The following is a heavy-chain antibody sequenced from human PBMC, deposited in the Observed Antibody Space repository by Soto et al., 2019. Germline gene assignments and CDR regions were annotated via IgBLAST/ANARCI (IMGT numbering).Heavy chain of an antibody. V-gene: IGHV4-59*03. J-gene: IGHJ3*02. Sequence: SETLSLTCSVSGGSISTYYWNWIRQPPGKGLEWIGYIFYTGNTKYNPSLESRVTISVDTSKNQFSLTLSAVTAADTAVYYCAQGTSYYAIWSQGTMVTVSS. D-gene: IGHD3-10*01. CDR1: GGSISTYY. CDR2: IFYTGNT. CDR3: AQGTSYYAI.